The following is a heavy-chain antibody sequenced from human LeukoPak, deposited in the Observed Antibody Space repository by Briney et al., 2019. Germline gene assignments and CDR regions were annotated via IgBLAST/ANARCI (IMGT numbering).Heavy chain of an antibody. CDR3: ARGGCSTSCYTRTAFDY. CDR1: GFTFSDYY. Sequence: PGGSLRLSCAASGFTFSDYYMSWIRQAPGKGLEWVSYISSSGSTIYYADSVKGRFTIPRDNAKNSLYLQMNSLRAEDTAVYYCARGGCSTSCYTRTAFDYWGQGTLVTVSS. CDR2: ISSSGSTI. J-gene: IGHJ4*02. D-gene: IGHD2-2*02. V-gene: IGHV3-11*04.